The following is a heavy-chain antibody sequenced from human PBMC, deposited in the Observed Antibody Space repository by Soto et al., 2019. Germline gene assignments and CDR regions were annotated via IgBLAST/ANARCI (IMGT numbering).Heavy chain of an antibody. Sequence: QVQLQQWGTGLLKPSETLSLTCAVYGGSFTGHYWSWIRQPPGKGLEWIGEMSHSGSTNYNPSLKSRVTILGDTSKSQFSLTLTSVTAADTAVYYCARLHGAFDIWGQGTMVIVSS. CDR1: GGSFTGHY. D-gene: IGHD5-18*01. J-gene: IGHJ3*02. CDR2: MSHSGST. CDR3: ARLHGAFDI. V-gene: IGHV4-34*01.